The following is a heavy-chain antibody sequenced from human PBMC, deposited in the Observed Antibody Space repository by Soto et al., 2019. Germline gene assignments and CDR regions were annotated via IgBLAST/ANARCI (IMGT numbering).Heavy chain of an antibody. D-gene: IGHD3-10*01. CDR3: ARNYGPGYTFDY. V-gene: IGHV4-59*08. CDR1: GGSISSYY. J-gene: IGHJ4*02. CDR2: IYYSGST. Sequence: SETLSLTCTVSGGSISSYYWSWIRQPPGKGLEWIGYIYYSGSTNYNPSLKSRVTISVDTSKNQFSLKLSSVTATDTAVYYCARNYGPGYTFDYWGQGTLVTVSS.